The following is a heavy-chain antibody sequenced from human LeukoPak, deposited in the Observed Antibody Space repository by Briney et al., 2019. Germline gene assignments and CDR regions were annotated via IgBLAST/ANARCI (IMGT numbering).Heavy chain of an antibody. D-gene: IGHD3-16*01. V-gene: IGHV3-48*03. J-gene: IGHJ4*02. Sequence: GGSLRLSCAASGFTFSSYEMNWVRQAPGKGLEWVSYISSSSSTIYYADSVRGRFTISRDNAKNSLYLQMNSLRAEDTAVYYCARGSGGAFGGVMVDYWGQGTLVTVSS. CDR1: GFTFSSYE. CDR2: ISSSSSTI. CDR3: ARGSGGAFGGVMVDY.